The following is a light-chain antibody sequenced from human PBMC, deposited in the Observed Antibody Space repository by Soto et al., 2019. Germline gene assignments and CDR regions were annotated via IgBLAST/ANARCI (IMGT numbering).Light chain of an antibody. CDR1: QSVSIH. CDR2: DTS. J-gene: IGKJ4*01. CDR3: QQANSFPFA. Sequence: ETVMTQSPGTLSVSLGERATLSCRASQSVSIHLAWYQQKPGQAPRLLIYDTSTRATGIPARFSGSGSGTEFTLTISSLQPEDFATYYCQQANSFPFAFGGGTKVDIK. V-gene: IGKV3-15*01.